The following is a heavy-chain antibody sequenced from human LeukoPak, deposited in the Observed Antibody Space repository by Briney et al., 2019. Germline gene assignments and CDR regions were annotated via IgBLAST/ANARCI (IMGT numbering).Heavy chain of an antibody. CDR2: LYSDGNT. J-gene: IGHJ4*02. D-gene: IGHD1-14*01. Sequence: PGGSLSLTCAASGFTVISNDMNWVRQPQPQGHELVSVLYSDGNTNYADSLHGRFTISIDNSKNTMYHEMNSLSPDATAVYYCARDVEPLAANTLAYWGQGTLVTVSS. CDR1: GFTVISND. CDR3: ARDVEPLAANTLAY. V-gene: IGHV3-53*01.